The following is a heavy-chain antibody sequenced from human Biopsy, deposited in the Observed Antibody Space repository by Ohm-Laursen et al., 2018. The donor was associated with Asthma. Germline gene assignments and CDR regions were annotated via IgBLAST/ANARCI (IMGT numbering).Heavy chain of an antibody. J-gene: IGHJ6*02. CDR2: SDHRGNT. Sequence: GTLSLTCSMYGLSSSAYYWTWIRQTPGKGLEWIGESDHRGNTNTNATLKSRVTISKAKSANEFSLKVKSVTAADTAIYYCARGPEWSGLDIWGQGTTVTVSS. CDR1: GLSSSAYY. V-gene: IGHV4-34*01. CDR3: ARGPEWSGLDI. D-gene: IGHD3-3*01.